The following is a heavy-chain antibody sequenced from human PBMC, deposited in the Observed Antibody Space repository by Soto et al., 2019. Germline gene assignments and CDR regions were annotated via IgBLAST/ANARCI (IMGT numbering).Heavy chain of an antibody. D-gene: IGHD3-16*01. V-gene: IGHV1-18*01. J-gene: IGHJ6*02. CDR3: VMVDNYVTPTPQDV. CDR1: GYIFVNYC. CDR2: VSPYTCNT. Sequence: QVQLVQSGDDVKKPGASVKVSCKASGYIFVNYCIAWVRQAPVQGLEWMGWVSPYTCNTHSASKVQGRLTMTTDTSTSTAYMDPGSLTSDDAAVYYCVMVDNYVTPTPQDVLGPGTTVTVSS.